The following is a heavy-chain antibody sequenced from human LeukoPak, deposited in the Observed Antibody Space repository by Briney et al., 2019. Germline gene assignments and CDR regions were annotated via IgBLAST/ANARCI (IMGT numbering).Heavy chain of an antibody. J-gene: IGHJ3*02. CDR2: ISYNGKVA. V-gene: IGHV3-30*03. D-gene: IGHD2-15*01. Sequence: GGSLRLSCATSGFTFSSFGMHWVRQAPGKGLEWMAVISYNGKVAYYADSVKGRFTISRDNSKNILYLQMTSLRVEDTALYYCARGSDRYAFDIWGQGTMVTVSS. CDR1: GFTFSSFG. CDR3: ARGSDRYAFDI.